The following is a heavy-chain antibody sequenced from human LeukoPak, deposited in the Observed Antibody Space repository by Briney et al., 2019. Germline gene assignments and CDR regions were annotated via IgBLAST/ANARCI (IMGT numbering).Heavy chain of an antibody. Sequence: QSGGSLRLSCAASGFTVSNNYMSWVRQAPGKGLKWVSVIYSGDNTYYVESVKGRFTISRDNSKNTLFLQMNRLRAEDTAVYYCAGRRVLDASFDYWGQGTLVTVSS. CDR2: IYSGDNT. CDR3: AGRRVLDASFDY. D-gene: IGHD3-16*01. J-gene: IGHJ4*02. V-gene: IGHV3-66*02. CDR1: GFTVSNNY.